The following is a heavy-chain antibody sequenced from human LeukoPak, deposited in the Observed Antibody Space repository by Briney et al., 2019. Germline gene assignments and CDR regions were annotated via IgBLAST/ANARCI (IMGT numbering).Heavy chain of an antibody. Sequence: PGGSLRLSCAASGFTFSDYWMSWVRQAPGKGLEWVANIKQEGSEKYHVDSVKGRFTISRDNAKNSLYLQMNSLRAEDTAVYYCARDRLDFWGQGTLVTVSS. J-gene: IGHJ4*02. CDR1: GFTFSDYW. CDR2: IKQEGSEK. V-gene: IGHV3-7*01. CDR3: ARDRLDF.